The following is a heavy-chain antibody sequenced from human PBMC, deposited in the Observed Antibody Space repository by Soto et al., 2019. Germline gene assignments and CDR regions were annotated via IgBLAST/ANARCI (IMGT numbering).Heavy chain of an antibody. CDR2: INPGYPAGRST. V-gene: IGHV1-46*01. CDR3: AREAIVAGATPGMGV. D-gene: IGHD1-26*01. Sequence: ASVNVSCKASGYTLTTSFMHWVRQAPGQGLEWTGVINPGYPAGRSTTYAQKFQGRVTMTTDRPTSTVYMELRRLRSEVPAVYYCAREAIVAGATPGMGVWGRGTTVTVSS. CDR1: GYTLTTSF. J-gene: IGHJ6*02.